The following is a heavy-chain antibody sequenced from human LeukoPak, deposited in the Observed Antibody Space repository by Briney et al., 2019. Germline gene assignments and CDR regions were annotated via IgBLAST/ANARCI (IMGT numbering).Heavy chain of an antibody. CDR2: ISSSSSTI. V-gene: IGHV3-48*04. D-gene: IGHD1-26*01. CDR3: ARDAGIVGAKRVGAFDI. Sequence: GGSLRLSCAASGFTFSSYSMNWVRQAPGKGLEWVSYISSSSSTIYYADSVKGRFTISRDNAKNSLYLQMNSLRAEDTAVYYCARDAGIVGAKRVGAFDIWGQGTMVTVSS. J-gene: IGHJ3*02. CDR1: GFTFSSYS.